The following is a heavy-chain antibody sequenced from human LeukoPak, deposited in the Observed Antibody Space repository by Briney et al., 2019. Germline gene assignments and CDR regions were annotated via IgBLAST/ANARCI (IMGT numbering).Heavy chain of an antibody. J-gene: IGHJ4*02. Sequence: PSETLSLTCTVSGGSISSGFYYWAWIRQPPGKGLEWIGSIYYSGITYYNPSFKSPVTISIDTAKNQFSLKLSSVTAADTAVYYCARLTVVVPAAAGGYWGQGTLVTVSS. D-gene: IGHD2-2*01. CDR1: GGSISSGFYY. CDR3: ARLTVVVPAAAGGY. V-gene: IGHV4-39*01. CDR2: IYYSGIT.